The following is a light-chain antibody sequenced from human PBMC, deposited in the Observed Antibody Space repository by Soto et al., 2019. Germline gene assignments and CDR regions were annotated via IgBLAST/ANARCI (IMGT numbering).Light chain of an antibody. CDR1: QSVSSY. V-gene: IGKV3-20*01. CDR3: QQYNNWPLT. CDR2: GAS. Sequence: EVVLMQSPATLSLYPGERATLSCRASQSVSSYLAWYQQKPGQAPRLLIYGASSRATGIPDRFSGRGSGTDFTLTISRLEPEDFAVYYCQQYNNWPLTFGGGTKVDIK. J-gene: IGKJ4*01.